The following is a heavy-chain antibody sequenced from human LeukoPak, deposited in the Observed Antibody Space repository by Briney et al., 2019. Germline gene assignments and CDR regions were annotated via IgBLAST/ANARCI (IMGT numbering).Heavy chain of an antibody. CDR1: GFSVSSSG. V-gene: IGHV3-23*01. Sequence: GGSLRFSCTISGFSVSSSGMSWVRQAPGKGLELISAISVDGETALYADSVKGRFIISRDNSKNTLYLQMNSLRAEDMAVYYCAQGYLSGWYPHWGQGSLVSVSS. D-gene: IGHD6-19*01. J-gene: IGHJ4*02. CDR3: AQGYLSGWYPH. CDR2: ISVDGETA.